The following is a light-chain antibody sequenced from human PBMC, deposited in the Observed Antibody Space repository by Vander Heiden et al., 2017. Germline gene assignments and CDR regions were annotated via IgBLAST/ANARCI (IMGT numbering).Light chain of an antibody. CDR2: AAS. CDR1: QSITTY. J-gene: IGKJ3*01. V-gene: IGKV1-39*01. Sequence: MQMTQSPSSLSASVGDRVTITCRTSQSITTYLNWYQQKPGKAPKLLTYAASILQAGVPSRFSGSGSGTEFTLTISSLQPDDIATYYCQQSHSTSLTFGPGTKVDV. CDR3: QQSHSTSLT.